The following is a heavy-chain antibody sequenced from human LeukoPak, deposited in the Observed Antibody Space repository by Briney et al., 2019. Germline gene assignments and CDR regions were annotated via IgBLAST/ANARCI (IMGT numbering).Heavy chain of an antibody. V-gene: IGHV5-51*01. Sequence: GESLKISCKGSGYTFTNYWIGWVRPMPGKGLEWMGIIHLSDSDTRYSPSFQGQVTISADKSISIAYLQWSSLQASDTAIYYCAGARHGNTFWASWGQGTLVTVSS. CDR1: GYTFTNYW. CDR2: IHLSDSDT. J-gene: IGHJ5*02. CDR3: AGARHGNTFWAS. D-gene: IGHD3-3*01.